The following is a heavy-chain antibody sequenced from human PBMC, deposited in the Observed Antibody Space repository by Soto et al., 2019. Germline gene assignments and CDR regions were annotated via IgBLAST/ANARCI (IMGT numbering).Heavy chain of an antibody. D-gene: IGHD3-22*01. CDR2: LDPADSFT. CDR3: PRHIYDSRNYLDPLDV. V-gene: IGHV5-10-1*01. CDR1: GYSFTTFW. Sequence: GESLKISCNVSGYSFTTFWISWVRQMPEKGLEWMGRLDPADSFTNYSPSFQGHVTISVDKSINTAYLQWSSLKASDTAIYYCPRHIYDSRNYLDPLDVWGQGTMVTV. J-gene: IGHJ3*01.